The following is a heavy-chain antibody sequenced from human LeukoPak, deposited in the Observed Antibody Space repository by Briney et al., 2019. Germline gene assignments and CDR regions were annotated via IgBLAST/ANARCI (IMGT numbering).Heavy chain of an antibody. Sequence: ASVKVSCKASGYTFTSYYMHWVRQAPGQGLEWMGWMNPNSGNTGYAQKFQGRVTMTRNTSISTAYMELSSLRSEDTAVYYCAAYSSSWYYFDYWGQGTLVTVSS. D-gene: IGHD6-13*01. CDR2: MNPNSGNT. J-gene: IGHJ4*02. CDR3: AAYSSSWYYFDY. CDR1: GYTFTSYY. V-gene: IGHV1-8*02.